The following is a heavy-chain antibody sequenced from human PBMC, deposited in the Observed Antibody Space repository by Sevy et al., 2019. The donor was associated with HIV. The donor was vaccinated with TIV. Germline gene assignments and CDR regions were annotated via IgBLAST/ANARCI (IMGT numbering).Heavy chain of an antibody. J-gene: IGHJ4*02. V-gene: IGHV3-23*01. CDR3: ARIVGEYFDY. Sequence: GGSLRLSCAASGFTFSNYAMSWVRQAPGKGLEWVSDISHSGSIIYYADSVKGRFTISRDNAKNTLYLQLNSLRAEDTAVYYCARIVGEYFDYWGQGTLVTVSS. D-gene: IGHD2-21*01. CDR1: GFTFSNYA. CDR2: ISHSGSII.